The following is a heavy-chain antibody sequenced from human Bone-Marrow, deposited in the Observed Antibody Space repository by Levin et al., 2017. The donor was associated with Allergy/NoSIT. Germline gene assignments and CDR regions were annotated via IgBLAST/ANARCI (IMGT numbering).Heavy chain of an antibody. J-gene: IGHJ4*02. CDR1: GFTFSGYW. CDR3: AKMAAAPSGYFDF. Sequence: AGGSLRLSCEGSGFTFSGYWMTWVRQAPGKGLEWLANINERGSETYYVDSMNGRFTVSRDNAKNSVYLQLNSLRAEDTAFYYCAKMAAAPSGYFDFWGQGILVTVSS. CDR2: INERGSET. D-gene: IGHD6-13*01. V-gene: IGHV3-7*02.